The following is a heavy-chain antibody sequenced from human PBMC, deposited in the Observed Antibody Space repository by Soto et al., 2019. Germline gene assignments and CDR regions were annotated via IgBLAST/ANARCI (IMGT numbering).Heavy chain of an antibody. CDR2: FSATSENT. J-gene: IGHJ4*02. V-gene: IGHV3-23*01. CDR1: GFFFSSYT. Sequence: EVQLLESGGGLVQPGGSLRLSCVGSGFFFSSYTMTWVRQAPGKGLEWVSSFSATSENTYYADSVRGRFTISRDNSKNTLFLQMNSLPAKDTAMYYCAKARDQQWVRLPFDYWGQGILVIVSS. CDR3: AKARDQQWVRLPFDY. D-gene: IGHD6-19*01.